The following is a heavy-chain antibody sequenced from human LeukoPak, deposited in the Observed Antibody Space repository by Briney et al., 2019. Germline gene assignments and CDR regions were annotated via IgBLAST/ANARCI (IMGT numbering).Heavy chain of an antibody. CDR3: ATGVAVAGLVPFDY. V-gene: IGHV3-15*01. D-gene: IGHD6-19*01. CDR1: GFTFSNAW. CDR2: IKRKSNGGTI. J-gene: IGHJ4*02. Sequence: GGSLRHSCAASGFTFSNAWMSWVRQAPGKGLEWVGRIKRKSNGGTIDYAAPVKGRFTISRDDSKNTLYLQMNSLKTEDTAIYYCATGVAVAGLVPFDYWGQGTLVTVSS.